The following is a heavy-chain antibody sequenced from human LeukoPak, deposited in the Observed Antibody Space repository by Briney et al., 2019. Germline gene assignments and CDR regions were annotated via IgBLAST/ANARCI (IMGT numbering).Heavy chain of an antibody. J-gene: IGHJ4*02. V-gene: IGHV1-69-2*01. CDR2: VDPEDGET. CDR3: TRETSSRYFDY. Sequence: ASVKVSCKASGYTFTDYYMHWVQQAPGKGLEWMGRVDPEDGETIYAEKFQGRVTITADTSTDTAYMELSSLRSEDTVVYYCTRETSSRYFDYWAREPWSPSPQ. CDR1: GYTFTDYY.